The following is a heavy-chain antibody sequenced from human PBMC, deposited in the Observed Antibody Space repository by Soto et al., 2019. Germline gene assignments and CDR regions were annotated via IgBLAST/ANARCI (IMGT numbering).Heavy chain of an antibody. D-gene: IGHD3-22*01. J-gene: IGHJ4*02. V-gene: IGHV4-4*07. CDR3: ARDNDSSGYYFDY. CDR2: IYTSGST. Sequence: PSETLSLTCTVSGGSISGYYWSWIRQPAGKGLEWIGRIYTSGSTNYNPSLKSRVTMSVDTSKNQFSLKLSSVTAADTAVYYCARDNDSSGYYFDYWGQGTLVTVSS. CDR1: GGSISGYY.